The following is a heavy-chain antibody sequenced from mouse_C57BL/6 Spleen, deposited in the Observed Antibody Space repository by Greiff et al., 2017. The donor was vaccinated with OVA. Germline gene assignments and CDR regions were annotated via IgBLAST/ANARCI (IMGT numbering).Heavy chain of an antibody. CDR1: GYSFTGYY. D-gene: IGHD2-4*01. Sequence: EVKLMESGPELVKPGASVKISCKASGYSFTGYYMNWVKQSPEKSLEWIGEINPSTGGTTYNQKFKAKATLTVDKSSSTAYMQLKSLTSEDSAVYYCARCYYDYDCAMDYWGQGTSVTVSS. V-gene: IGHV1-42*01. CDR2: INPSTGGT. J-gene: IGHJ4*01. CDR3: ARCYYDYDCAMDY.